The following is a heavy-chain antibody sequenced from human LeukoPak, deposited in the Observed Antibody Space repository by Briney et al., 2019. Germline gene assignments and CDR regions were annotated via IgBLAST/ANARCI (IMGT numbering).Heavy chain of an antibody. Sequence: ASVKVSCKASGGTFSSYAISWVRQAPGKGLEWMGGFDPEDGETIYAQKFQGRVTMTEDTSTDTAYMELSSLRSEDTAVYYCATEYCSSTSCYYLDWYFDLWGRGTLVTVSS. J-gene: IGHJ2*01. CDR3: ATEYCSSTSCYYLDWYFDL. CDR2: FDPEDGET. D-gene: IGHD2-2*01. V-gene: IGHV1-24*01. CDR1: GGTFSSYA.